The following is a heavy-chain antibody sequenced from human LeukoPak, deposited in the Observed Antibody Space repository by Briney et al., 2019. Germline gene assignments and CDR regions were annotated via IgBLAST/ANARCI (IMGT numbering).Heavy chain of an antibody. CDR1: GFTFSSYW. CDR3: ATYRQVLLPFES. J-gene: IGHJ4*02. Sequence: GGSLRLSCAASGFTFSSYWMSWVRQAPGKGLEWVANINQYGSEKYYVDSVKGRFTISRDNAKNSLYLQMNSLRAEDTALYYCATYRQVLLPFESWGQGTLVTVSS. D-gene: IGHD2-8*02. CDR2: INQYGSEK. V-gene: IGHV3-7*03.